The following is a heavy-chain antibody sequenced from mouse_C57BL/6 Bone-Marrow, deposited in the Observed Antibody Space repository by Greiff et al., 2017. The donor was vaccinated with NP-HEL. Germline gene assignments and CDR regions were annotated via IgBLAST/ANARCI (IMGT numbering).Heavy chain of an antibody. CDR2: IYPRSGNT. Sequence: VQLQQSGAELARPGASVKLSCKASGYTSTSYGISWVKQRTGQGLEWIGEIYPRSGNTYYNEKFKGKATLTADKSSSTAYMELRSLTSEDSAVYFCAILPWFAYWGQGTLVTVSA. CDR1: GYTSTSYG. D-gene: IGHD2-10*01. J-gene: IGHJ3*01. V-gene: IGHV1-81*01. CDR3: AILPWFAY.